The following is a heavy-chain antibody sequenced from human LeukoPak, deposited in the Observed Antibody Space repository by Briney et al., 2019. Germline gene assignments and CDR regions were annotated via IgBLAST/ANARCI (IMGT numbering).Heavy chain of an antibody. CDR1: GYSFTSHW. Sequence: GESLKISCKGSGYSFTSHWIGWVRQMPGKGLEWMGIIYPGDSDTRYSPSFQGQVTISADKSISTAYLQWSSLKASDTAMYYCARHRGPVWFGELFDAFDIWGQGTMVTVSS. CDR3: ARHRGPVWFGELFDAFDI. V-gene: IGHV5-51*01. CDR2: IYPGDSDT. J-gene: IGHJ3*02. D-gene: IGHD3-10*01.